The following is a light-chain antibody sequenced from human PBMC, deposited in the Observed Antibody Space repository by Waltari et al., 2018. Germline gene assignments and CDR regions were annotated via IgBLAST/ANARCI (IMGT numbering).Light chain of an antibody. V-gene: IGLV2-14*01. J-gene: IGLJ1*01. Sequence: QSALTQPASVSGSPGQSITISCTGTSSDVGGYNYVSWYQQHPGKAPKPMIYEVTDRPSGISNRFSGSKSGNTASLTISGLQAEDEADYYCSSYTSSGTLFGTGTKVTVL. CDR3: SSYTSSGTL. CDR1: SSDVGGYNY. CDR2: EVT.